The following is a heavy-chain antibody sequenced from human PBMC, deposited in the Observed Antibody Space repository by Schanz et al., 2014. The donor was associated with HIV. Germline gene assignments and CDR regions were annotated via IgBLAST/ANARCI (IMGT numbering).Heavy chain of an antibody. CDR3: GRYDSPVVDV. J-gene: IGHJ6*02. CDR1: GGSISSGGYY. CDR2: TYNRGGT. V-gene: IGHV4-30-4*01. D-gene: IGHD2-15*01. Sequence: QVQLQQWGAGLLKPSETLSLTCAVYGGSISSGGYYWTWIRQSPGKGLEWIGHTYNRGGTFYTPPLKSRATISIDTSANQLSLKLASVTAADTAVYYCGRYDSPVVDVWGQGTTVIVSS.